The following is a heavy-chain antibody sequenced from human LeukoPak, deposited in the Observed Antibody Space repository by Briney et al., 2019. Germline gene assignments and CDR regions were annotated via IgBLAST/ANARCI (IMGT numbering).Heavy chain of an antibody. CDR2: ISSGSSYI. V-gene: IGHV3-21*01. J-gene: IGHJ4*02. CDR1: GFTFGDYS. D-gene: IGHD3-3*01. Sequence: GGSLRLSCAASGFTFGDYSMHWVRQAPGKGLEWVSSISSGSSYIFYTDSVRGRFTISRDNAKNSLYLQMNSLRAEDTAVYYCARDIYDFWSGYYGSFDYWGQGTLVTVSS. CDR3: ARDIYDFWSGYYGSFDY.